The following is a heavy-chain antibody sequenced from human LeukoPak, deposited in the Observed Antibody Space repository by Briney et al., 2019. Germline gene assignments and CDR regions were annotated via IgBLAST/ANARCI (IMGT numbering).Heavy chain of an antibody. CDR2: ISSSGSTI. Sequence: PGGSLRLSCAASGFTFSDYYMSWIRQAPGKGLEWVSYISSSGSTIYYADSVKGRFTISRDNAKNSLYLQMNSLRAEDTAVYYCAVVPAAPPADFDLWGRGTLVTVSS. J-gene: IGHJ2*01. D-gene: IGHD2-2*01. CDR3: AVVPAAPPADFDL. V-gene: IGHV3-11*04. CDR1: GFTFSDYY.